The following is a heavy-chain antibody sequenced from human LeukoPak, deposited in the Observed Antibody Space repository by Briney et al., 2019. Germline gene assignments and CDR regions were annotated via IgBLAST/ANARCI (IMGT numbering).Heavy chain of an antibody. J-gene: IGHJ4*02. D-gene: IGHD4-23*01. CDR2: IYTSGST. Sequence: PSETLSLTCTVSGGSISTFYWSWSRQPAGKGLEWIGRIYTSGSTDYNPSLKSRVTMSVDTSKNQFSLKLRSVTAAGTAVYYCARDHAIYGGNSGLVYWGQGILVTVSS. CDR3: ARDHAIYGGNSGLVY. CDR1: GGSISTFY. V-gene: IGHV4-4*07.